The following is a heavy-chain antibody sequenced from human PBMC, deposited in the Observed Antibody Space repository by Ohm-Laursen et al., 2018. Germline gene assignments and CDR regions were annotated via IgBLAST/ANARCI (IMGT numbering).Heavy chain of an antibody. CDR1: GFTFSNFA. J-gene: IGHJ4*02. CDR2: ISGSGGST. CDR3: AKDNYYDSSGYLGH. Sequence: SLRLSCSASGFTFSNFAMSWVRQAPGKGLEWVSAISGSGGSTYYADSVKGRFTISRDNSKSTLYLQMNSLRAEDTAVYYCAKDNYYDSSGYLGHWGQGTLVTVSS. D-gene: IGHD3-22*01. V-gene: IGHV3-23*01.